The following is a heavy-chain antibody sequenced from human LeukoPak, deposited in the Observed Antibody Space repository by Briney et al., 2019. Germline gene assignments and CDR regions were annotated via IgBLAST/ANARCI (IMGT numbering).Heavy chain of an antibody. V-gene: IGHV3-53*01. Sequence: PGGSLRLSCATSGFTVSSKYMSWVRQAPGKGLEWVSVIYSGGSTYYADSVKGRFTISRDNSKNTLYLQMNSLRAEDTAVYYCARDGGYGSYVSPSNRYFDLWGRGTLVTVSS. CDR3: ARDGGYGSYVSPSNRYFDL. CDR1: GFTVSSKY. D-gene: IGHD1-26*01. CDR2: IYSGGST. J-gene: IGHJ2*01.